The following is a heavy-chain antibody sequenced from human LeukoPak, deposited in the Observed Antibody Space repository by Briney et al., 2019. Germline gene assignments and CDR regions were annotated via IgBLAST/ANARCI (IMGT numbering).Heavy chain of an antibody. CDR1: GGSISSSSYY. V-gene: IGHV4-39*07. J-gene: IGHJ4*02. CDR2: IYYSGST. Sequence: SETLSLTCTVSGGSISSSSYYWGWIRQPPGKGLEWIGSIYYSGSTNYNPSLKSRVTISVDTSKNQFSLKLSSVTAAGTAVYYCARDYYYGSGTYFDYWGQGTLVTVSS. D-gene: IGHD3-10*01. CDR3: ARDYYYGSGTYFDY.